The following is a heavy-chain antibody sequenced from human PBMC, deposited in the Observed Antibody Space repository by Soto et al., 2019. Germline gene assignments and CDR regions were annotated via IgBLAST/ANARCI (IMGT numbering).Heavy chain of an antibody. CDR2: VYYSGRT. D-gene: IGHD4-17*01. J-gene: IGHJ4*02. Sequence: QVQLQASGPGLAKPSQTLSLTCTVSGVSISSGPYSWRWIRQFPGKGLEWIGHVYYSGRTKYNPSLQSRVSMSVDTSKIQFSLRLNSVTAADTAIYYCARIYDYGDSSDVDSWGQGTLVAVSS. CDR3: ARIYDYGDSSDVDS. V-gene: IGHV4-31*03. CDR1: GVSISSGPYS.